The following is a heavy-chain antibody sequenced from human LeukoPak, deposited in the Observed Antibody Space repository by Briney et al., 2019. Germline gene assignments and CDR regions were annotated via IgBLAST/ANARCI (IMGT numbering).Heavy chain of an antibody. CDR2: IYYSGST. V-gene: IGHV4-39*01. CDR1: GGSISSSSYY. Sequence: SETLSLTCTVSGGSISSSSYYWGWIRQPPGKGLEWIGSIYYSGSTYYNPSLKSRVTISVDTSKSQFSLKLSSVTAADKAVYYCARGSYNWNDVHASDVWGQATMVTVSS. D-gene: IGHD1-1*01. J-gene: IGHJ3*01. CDR3: ARGSYNWNDVHASDV.